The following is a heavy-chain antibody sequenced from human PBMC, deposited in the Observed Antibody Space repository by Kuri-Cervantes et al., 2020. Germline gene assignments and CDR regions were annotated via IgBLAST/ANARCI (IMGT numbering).Heavy chain of an antibody. D-gene: IGHD3-3*01. CDR1: GGSISGYY. Sequence: SETLSLTCAVYGGSISGYYWTWIRQPPGKGLEWIGSIYYSGSTYYNPSLKSRVTISVDMSKNHFSLKLSSVTAADTAVYYCVRRGSGYSMRFDPWGQGTLVTVSS. CDR2: IYYSGST. CDR3: VRRGSGYSMRFDP. V-gene: IGHV4-39*02. J-gene: IGHJ5*02.